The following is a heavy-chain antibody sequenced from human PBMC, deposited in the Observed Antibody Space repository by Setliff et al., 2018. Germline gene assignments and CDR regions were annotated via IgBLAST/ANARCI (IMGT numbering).Heavy chain of an antibody. Sequence: SETLSLTCTVSGGSISSGGYYWSWIRQHPGKGLEWIGRIYYRGTTYYNASPRSRLTISVDTSKNQFSLKLNSVTAPDTAVYYCARTGTYRYFDYWGQGILVTVSS. CDR1: GGSISSGGYY. CDR3: ARTGTYRYFDY. D-gene: IGHD1-1*01. J-gene: IGHJ4*02. V-gene: IGHV4-39*01. CDR2: IYYRGTT.